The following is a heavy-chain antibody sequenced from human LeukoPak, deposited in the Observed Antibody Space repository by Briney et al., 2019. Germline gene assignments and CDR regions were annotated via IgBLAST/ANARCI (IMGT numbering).Heavy chain of an antibody. CDR1: GFTFNNYW. D-gene: IGHD3-10*01. V-gene: IGHV3-7*01. CDR3: ARDADHYGSGFSDY. Sequence: GGSLRLSCAASGFTFNNYWMTWVRQAPGRGLEWVANIKPDGSEKYYVDSVKGRFTISRDNAKNSLYLQMNNLRAEDTAVYYCARDADHYGSGFSDYWGQGTLVTVSS. CDR2: IKPDGSEK. J-gene: IGHJ4*02.